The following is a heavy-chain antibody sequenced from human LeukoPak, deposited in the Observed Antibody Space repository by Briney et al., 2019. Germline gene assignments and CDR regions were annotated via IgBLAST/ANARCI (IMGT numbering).Heavy chain of an antibody. Sequence: PGGSLRLSCAASGFTFSSYAMSWVRQAPGKGLEWVSAISGSGGSTYYADSVKGRFTISRDNSKNTLYLQMNSLRAEDTAVYYCAKEGSYYGDSRGYFDYWGQGTLVTVSS. CDR2: ISGSGGST. V-gene: IGHV3-23*01. CDR3: AKEGSYYGDSRGYFDY. D-gene: IGHD4-17*01. CDR1: GFTFSSYA. J-gene: IGHJ4*02.